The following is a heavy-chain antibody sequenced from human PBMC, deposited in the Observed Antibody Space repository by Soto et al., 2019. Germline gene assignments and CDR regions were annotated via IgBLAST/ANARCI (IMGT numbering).Heavy chain of an antibody. CDR2: IIPIFGTA. CDR3: ARVGPNCSGGSCFDYYYYYGMDV. D-gene: IGHD2-15*01. Sequence: QVQLVQSGAEVKKPGSSVKVSCKASGGTFSSYAISWVRQAPGQGLEWMGGIIPIFGTANYAQKFQGRVTITADDSTSTAYMELSSLRSEDTAVYYCARVGPNCSGGSCFDYYYYYGMDVWGQGTTVTVSS. V-gene: IGHV1-69*01. J-gene: IGHJ6*02. CDR1: GGTFSSYA.